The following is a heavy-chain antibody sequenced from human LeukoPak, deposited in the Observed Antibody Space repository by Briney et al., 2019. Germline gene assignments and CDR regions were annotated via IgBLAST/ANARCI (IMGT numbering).Heavy chain of an antibody. CDR2: IYYSGST. D-gene: IGHD4-11*01. J-gene: IGHJ4*02. CDR1: GGSISSYY. Sequence: SETLSLTCTVFGGSISSYYWSWIRQPPGKGLEWIGYIYYSGSTNYNPSLKSRVTISVDTSKNQFSLKLSSVTAADTAVYYCARIEDSNVRFDYWGQGTLVTVSS. V-gene: IGHV4-59*01. CDR3: ARIEDSNVRFDY.